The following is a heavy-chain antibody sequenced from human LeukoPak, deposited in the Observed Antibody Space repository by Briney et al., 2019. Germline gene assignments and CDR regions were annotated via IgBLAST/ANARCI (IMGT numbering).Heavy chain of an antibody. CDR3: ARGGRDGHNYFDY. Sequence: PGGSLRLSCAASGFTVSSNYMSWVRQAPGKGLQWVSVIYSGGSTYYGDSVKGRFTISRDNSKNTVNLQMNSLRAEDTAVYYCARGGRDGHNYFDYWGQGTLVTVSS. CDR2: IYSGGST. D-gene: IGHD5-24*01. J-gene: IGHJ4*02. CDR1: GFTVSSNY. V-gene: IGHV3-53*01.